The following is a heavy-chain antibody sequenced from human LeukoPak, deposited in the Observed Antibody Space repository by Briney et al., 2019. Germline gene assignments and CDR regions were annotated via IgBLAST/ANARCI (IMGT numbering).Heavy chain of an antibody. V-gene: IGHV4-34*01. Sequence: KPSETLSLTCAVYGGSFSGYYWSWIRQPPGKGLEWIGEINHSGSTNYNPSLKSRVTISVDTSKNQFSLKLSSVTAADTAVYYCARGGLRWLVPNWFDPWGQGTLVTVSS. D-gene: IGHD4-23*01. J-gene: IGHJ5*02. CDR3: ARGGLRWLVPNWFDP. CDR1: GGSFSGYY. CDR2: INHSGST.